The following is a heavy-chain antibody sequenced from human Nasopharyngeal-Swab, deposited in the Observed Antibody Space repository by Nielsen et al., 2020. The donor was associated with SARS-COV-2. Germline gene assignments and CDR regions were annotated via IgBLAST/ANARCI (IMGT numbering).Heavy chain of an antibody. CDR1: GFSLSTSGVG. V-gene: IGHV2-5*02. CDR2: IYWDDDK. CDR3: ARRCSGGSCYDFDY. J-gene: IGHJ4*02. D-gene: IGHD2-15*01. Sequence: SGPTLLQPTQTLTLTCTFSGFSLSTSGVGVGWIRQPPGKALEWLALIYWDDDKRYSPSLKSRLTITKDTSKNQVVLTMTNMDPVDTATYYCARRCSGGSCYDFDYWGQGTLVTVSS.